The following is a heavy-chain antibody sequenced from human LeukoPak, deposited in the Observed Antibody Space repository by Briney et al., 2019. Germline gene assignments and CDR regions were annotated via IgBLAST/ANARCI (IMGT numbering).Heavy chain of an antibody. Sequence: GGSLRLSCAASGFTFSSYGMHWVRQAPGKGLEWVAVISYDGSNKYYADSVKGRFTISRGNSKNTLYLQMNSLRAEDTAVYYCARRGDGYNQNFDYWGQGTLVTVSS. CDR2: ISYDGSNK. J-gene: IGHJ4*02. V-gene: IGHV3-30*03. D-gene: IGHD5-24*01. CDR3: ARRGDGYNQNFDY. CDR1: GFTFSSYG.